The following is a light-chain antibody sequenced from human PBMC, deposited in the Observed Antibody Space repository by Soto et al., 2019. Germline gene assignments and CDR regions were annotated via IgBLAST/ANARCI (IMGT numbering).Light chain of an antibody. CDR3: TSDTSTSDTRA. J-gene: IGLJ2*01. Sequence: QSALTQPASVSGSPGQSIAISCTGTSSDVGGYNFVSWYQQHPGKAPKLMIYDVSNRPSGVSKRFSGSKSGNTASLTISGLQAEDEDDYYCTSDTSTSDTRAFGGGTKLTVL. CDR1: SSDVGGYNF. V-gene: IGLV2-14*03. CDR2: DVS.